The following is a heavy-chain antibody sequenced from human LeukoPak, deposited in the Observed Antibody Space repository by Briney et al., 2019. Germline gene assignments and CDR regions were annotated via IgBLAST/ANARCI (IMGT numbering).Heavy chain of an antibody. CDR2: IDWNSASI. CDR1: GFIFDDYA. CDR3: AKDQFDY. Sequence: GRSLRLSCVGSGFIFDDYAMHWVRQAPGKGLEWVAGIDWNSASIGYADSVKGRFTISRDNSKNSLYLQMNSLRTEDTALYYCAKDQFDYWGQGTLVTVSS. V-gene: IGHV3-9*01. J-gene: IGHJ4*02.